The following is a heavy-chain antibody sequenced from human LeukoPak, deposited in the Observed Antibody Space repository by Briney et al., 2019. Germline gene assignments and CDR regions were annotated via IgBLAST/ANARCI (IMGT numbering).Heavy chain of an antibody. CDR3: ARHTRSRPFDY. CDR2: IYPGDSET. D-gene: IGHD6-13*01. Sequence: GQSLNISCKGSGYTFSSYWIGWVRQMPGEGLEWVGIIYPGDSETRYSSSFQGQVTISADKSISTAYLQWSSLKASDTAMYYCARHTRSRPFDYWGQGTLVTVSS. V-gene: IGHV5-51*01. J-gene: IGHJ4*02. CDR1: GYTFSSYW.